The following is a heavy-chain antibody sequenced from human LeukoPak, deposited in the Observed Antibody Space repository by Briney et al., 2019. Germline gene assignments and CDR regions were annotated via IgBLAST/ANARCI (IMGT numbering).Heavy chain of an antibody. CDR1: GGSFSGYY. CDR2: INHSGST. D-gene: IGHD6-13*01. V-gene: IGHV4-34*01. J-gene: IGHJ5*02. CDR3: ARKYSSSWYRWFDP. Sequence: SETLSLTCAVYGGSFSGYYWSWIRQPPGKGLEWIGEINHSGSTNYNPSLKSRATISVDTPKNRFSLKLSSVTAADTAGYYGARKYSSSWYRWFDPWGQGTLVTVSS.